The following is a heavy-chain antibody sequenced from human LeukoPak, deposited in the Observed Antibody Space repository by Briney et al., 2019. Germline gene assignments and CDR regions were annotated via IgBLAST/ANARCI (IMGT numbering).Heavy chain of an antibody. V-gene: IGHV3-7*01. CDR1: GFTFTSHW. D-gene: IGHD2-2*02. Sequence: GGSLRLSCAASGFTFTSHWMTWVRQAPGKGLEWVANINRNGSDKYYVDSVKGRFTISRDNAKNSLYLQMNSLRAEDTAVYYCASSGGYCSSTSCHTWDYWGQGTLVTVSS. J-gene: IGHJ4*02. CDR2: INRNGSDK. CDR3: ASSGGYCSSTSCHTWDY.